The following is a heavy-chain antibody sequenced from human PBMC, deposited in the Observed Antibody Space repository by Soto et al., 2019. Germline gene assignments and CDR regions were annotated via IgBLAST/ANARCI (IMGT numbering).Heavy chain of an antibody. V-gene: IGHV3-66*01. Sequence: EVQLLESGGGLVQPGGSLRLSCAASGFTFSSNDMSWVRQAPGKGLEWVSVICSGGRTYYADSVKGRFTTSRDNSKNTLYLQMNSLRAEDTAVYYCARVYGDYVVFDYWGQGTLVTVSS. CDR1: GFTFSSND. CDR3: ARVYGDYVVFDY. D-gene: IGHD4-17*01. CDR2: ICSGGRT. J-gene: IGHJ4*02.